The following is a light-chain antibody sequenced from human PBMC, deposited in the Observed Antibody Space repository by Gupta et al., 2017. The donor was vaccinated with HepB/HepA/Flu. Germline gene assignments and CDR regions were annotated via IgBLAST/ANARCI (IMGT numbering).Light chain of an antibody. J-gene: IGKJ4*01. CDR2: VAS. CDR1: QNVRRN. CDR3: QQENYCPFN. V-gene: IGKV3-15*01. Sequence: EIVLTQSPGNLSLSPGERATPSCRASQNVRRNLAWYQQKPGQPPRLLMYVASTRAPTVPARFSGTGSGTDFTLTISSLQSEDFGVYCCQQENYCPFNFGGGTKVDIK.